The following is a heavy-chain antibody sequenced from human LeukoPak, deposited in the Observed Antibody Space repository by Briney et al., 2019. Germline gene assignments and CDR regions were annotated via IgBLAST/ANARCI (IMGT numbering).Heavy chain of an antibody. V-gene: IGHV3-74*01. D-gene: IGHD6-19*01. Sequence: GGSLRLSCAASGFTFSSYWMHWVRQAPGKGLVWVSRINSDGSSTSYADSVKGRFTISRDNAKSTLYLQMNSLRAEDTAVYYCARARYSSGWYDYWGQGTLVTVSS. CDR3: ARARYSSGWYDY. CDR2: INSDGSST. CDR1: GFTFSSYW. J-gene: IGHJ4*02.